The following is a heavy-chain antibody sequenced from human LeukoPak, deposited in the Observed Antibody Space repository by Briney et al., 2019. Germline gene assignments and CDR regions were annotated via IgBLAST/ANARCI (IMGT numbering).Heavy chain of an antibody. J-gene: IGHJ4*02. D-gene: IGHD5-24*01. CDR1: GGSISNYY. CDR3: ARRSYNSPFRY. Sequence: SETLSLTCTVSGGSISNYYWSWIRQPAGKGLEWIGRMFTTGSTNYNPSLKSRVTLSVDTSKNQFSLKLSSVTAADTAVYYCARRSYNSPFRYWGQGTPVTVSS. CDR2: MFTTGST. V-gene: IGHV4-4*07.